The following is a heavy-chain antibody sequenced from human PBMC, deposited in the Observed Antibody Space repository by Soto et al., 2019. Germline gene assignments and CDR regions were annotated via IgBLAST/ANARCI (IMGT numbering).Heavy chain of an antibody. V-gene: IGHV4-34*01. CDR3: ARGSLGGYYCALDV. D-gene: IGHD5-12*01. CDR2: INPTRGT. Sequence: QVQLQQWGAGLLRPSETLSLTCAVNTGSFTGHFWHWIRQSPGKGLEWIGEINPTRGTNYNPSLKSRVAIYLEMSRNQSSLTLRSVTAAETAVYYCARGSLGGYYCALDVWGQGRVVTVSS. J-gene: IGHJ3*01. CDR1: TGSFTGHF.